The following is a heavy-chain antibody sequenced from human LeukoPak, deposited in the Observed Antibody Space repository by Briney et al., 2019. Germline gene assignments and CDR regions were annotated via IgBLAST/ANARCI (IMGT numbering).Heavy chain of an antibody. CDR1: GYTFTSYG. J-gene: IGHJ4*02. D-gene: IGHD5-24*01. Sequence: GASVKVSCTASGYTFTSYGITWVRQAPGQGLEWMGWISGHDGNSNYAQKLQGRVTLTTDTSTNTAYMELRSLRSDDTAVYYCARGGWLQLSPLDYWGQGTLVTVSS. V-gene: IGHV1-18*01. CDR2: ISGHDGNS. CDR3: ARGGWLQLSPLDY.